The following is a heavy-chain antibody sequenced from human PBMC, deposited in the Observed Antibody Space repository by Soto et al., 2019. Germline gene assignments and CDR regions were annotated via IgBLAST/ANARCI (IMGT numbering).Heavy chain of an antibody. V-gene: IGHV1-69*02. J-gene: IGHJ3*02. CDR3: AKEAYCSAGSCLDDAFDI. Sequence: QVQLVQSGAEVKKPGSSVKVSCKASGGTFSTYSITWVRQAPGQGPEWMGRIIPVLGLANYAQKFHGRVTITADKSTSTAYMELSSLGSEDTAVYYCAKEAYCSAGSCLDDAFDIWGQGTMVTVSS. D-gene: IGHD2-15*01. CDR1: GGTFSTYS. CDR2: IIPVLGLA.